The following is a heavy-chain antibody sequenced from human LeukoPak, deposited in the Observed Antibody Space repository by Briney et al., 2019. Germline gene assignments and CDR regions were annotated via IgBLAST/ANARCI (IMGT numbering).Heavy chain of an antibody. D-gene: IGHD3-9*01. CDR3: ARGGSPDFDWLLFHY. CDR2: IYDSGST. J-gene: IGHJ4*02. Sequence: SQTLSLTCTVSGGSISSGDYYWSWIRQPPGKGLEWIGYIYDSGSTYYNPSLKSRVTISVDTSKNQFSLKLSSVTAADTAVYYCARGGSPDFDWLLFHYWGQGTLVTVSS. CDR1: GGSISSGDYY. V-gene: IGHV4-30-4*01.